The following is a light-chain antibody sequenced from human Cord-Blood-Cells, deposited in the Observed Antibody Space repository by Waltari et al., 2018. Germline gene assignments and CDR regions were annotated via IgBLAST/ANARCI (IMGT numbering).Light chain of an antibody. CDR3: CSYAGSSTLV. Sequence: QSALTQPASVSGSPGQSITISCPGTSSDVGGYNLFSWYHQHPAKAPKLMIYEVRKRPLGVDNRFSGPKSGKPACLTSSELHDQDEADYHCCSYAGSSTLVFGGGTKLTV. CDR1: SSDVGGYNL. V-gene: IGLV2-23*02. CDR2: EVR. J-gene: IGLJ2*01.